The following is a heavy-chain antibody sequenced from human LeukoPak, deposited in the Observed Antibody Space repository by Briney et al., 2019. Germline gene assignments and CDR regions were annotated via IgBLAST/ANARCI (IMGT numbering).Heavy chain of an antibody. Sequence: SETLSLTCTVSGGSISSSSYYWSWIRQPPGKGLEWIGYIYYSGSTNYNPSLKSRVTISVDTSKNQFSLKLSSVTAADTAVYYCARREAVAGTFGPWGQGTLVTVSS. J-gene: IGHJ5*02. CDR1: GGSISSSSYY. D-gene: IGHD6-19*01. CDR3: ARREAVAGTFGP. CDR2: IYYSGST. V-gene: IGHV4-61*05.